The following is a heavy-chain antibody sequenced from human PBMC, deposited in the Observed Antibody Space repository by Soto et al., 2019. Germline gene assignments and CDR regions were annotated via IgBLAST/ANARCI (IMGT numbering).Heavy chain of an antibody. Sequence: GGSLRLSCAASGFTFSSYGMHWVRQAPGKGLEWVAVISYDGSNKYYADSVKGRFTISRDNSKNTLYLQMNSLRAEDTAVYYCAKDPRSWLDSSSEPPGWFDPWGQGTLVTVSS. V-gene: IGHV3-30*18. J-gene: IGHJ5*02. CDR2: ISYDGSNK. D-gene: IGHD6-13*01. CDR3: AKDPRSWLDSSSEPPGWFDP. CDR1: GFTFSSYG.